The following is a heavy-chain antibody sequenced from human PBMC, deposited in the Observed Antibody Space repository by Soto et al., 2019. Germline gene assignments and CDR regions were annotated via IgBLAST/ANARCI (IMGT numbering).Heavy chain of an antibody. CDR2: IWYDGSNK. J-gene: IGHJ6*02. CDR3: ARAPLWFGELLPGKGKLYYYYGMDV. D-gene: IGHD3-10*01. Sequence: WGSLRLSCAASGFTFSSYGMHWVRQAPGKGLEWVAVIWYDGSNKYYADSVKGRFTISRDNSKNTMYLQMNSLRAEDTAVYYCARAPLWFGELLPGKGKLYYYYGMDVWGQGTTVTVSS. CDR1: GFTFSSYG. V-gene: IGHV3-33*01.